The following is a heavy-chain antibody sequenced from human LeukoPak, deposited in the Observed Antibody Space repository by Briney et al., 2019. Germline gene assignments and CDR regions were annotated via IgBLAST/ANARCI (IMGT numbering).Heavy chain of an antibody. J-gene: IGHJ4*02. CDR2: IRYDGSNK. D-gene: IGHD6-13*01. CDR3: AKEEEQQLDY. CDR1: GFTFSSYG. Sequence: PGGSLRLSCAASGFTFSSYGMHWVRQAPGKGLEWVAFIRYDGSNKYYADSVKGRFTISGDNSKNTLYLQMNSLRAEDTAVYYCAKEEEQQLDYWGQGTLVTVSS. V-gene: IGHV3-30*02.